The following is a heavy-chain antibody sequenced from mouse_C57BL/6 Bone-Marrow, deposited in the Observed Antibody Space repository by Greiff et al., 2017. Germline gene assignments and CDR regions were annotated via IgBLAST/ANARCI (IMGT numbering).Heavy chain of an antibody. CDR3: ARHGYGRGDY. J-gene: IGHJ4*01. CDR1: EYDFPSHD. CDR2: INRDGGST. V-gene: IGHV5-2*01. D-gene: IGHD2-2*01. Sequence: EVKLQESGGGLVQPGESLKLSCESNEYDFPSHDMSWVRKTPEKRLELVAAINRDGGSTYYPDTMERRFIISRDNTKKNLYLQMSSLRSEDTAVYYCARHGYGRGDYWGQGTSVTVSS.